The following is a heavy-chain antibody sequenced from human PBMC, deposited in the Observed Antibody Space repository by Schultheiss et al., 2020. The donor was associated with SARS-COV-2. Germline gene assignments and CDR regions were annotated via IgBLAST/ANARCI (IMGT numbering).Heavy chain of an antibody. CDR3: ARDSHYYDTPDY. J-gene: IGHJ4*02. V-gene: IGHV3-7*01. D-gene: IGHD3-22*01. Sequence: GESLKISCAASGFTFSSYWMSWVRQAPGKGLEWVANIKQDGSEKYYVDSVKGRFTVSRDDSKNTLFLQMNSLRPEDTAIYFCARDSHYYDTPDYWGQGTLVTVSS. CDR2: IKQDGSEK. CDR1: GFTFSSYW.